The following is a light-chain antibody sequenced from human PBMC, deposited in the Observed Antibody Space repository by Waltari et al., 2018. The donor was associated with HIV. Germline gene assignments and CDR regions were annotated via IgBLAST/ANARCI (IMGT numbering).Light chain of an antibody. V-gene: IGLV3-27*01. CDR2: KNS. CDR3: FSAADDNLRV. J-gene: IGLJ3*02. CDR1: ALTKYN. Sequence: SYELTQPSSVSVSPGQTARITCSGDALTKYNDRWYQQKPGQAPVLVIYKNSERPSGIPGRFSGSRSGTTVTLTISGAQVGDEADYYCFSAADDNLRVFGGGTKLTVL.